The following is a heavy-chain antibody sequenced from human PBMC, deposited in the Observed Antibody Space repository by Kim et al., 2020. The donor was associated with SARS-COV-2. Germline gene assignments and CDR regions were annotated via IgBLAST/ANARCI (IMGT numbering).Heavy chain of an antibody. CDR3: ARHHPGCRPTFSSFDV. CDR1: GDSISSTSHF. Sequence: SETLSLTCTASGDSISSTSHFWAWIRQAPGKGLEWIGAIYYDGSTYYSPSLKSRVTISVDTSKNQFSLKLSSVTAAATAVYSCARHHPGCRPTFSSFDV. V-gene: IGHV4-39*01. J-gene: IGHJ6*01. D-gene: IGHD4-4*01. CDR2: IYYDGST.